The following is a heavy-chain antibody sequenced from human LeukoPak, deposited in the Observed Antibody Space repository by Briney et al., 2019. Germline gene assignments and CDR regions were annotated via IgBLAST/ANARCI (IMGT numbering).Heavy chain of an antibody. J-gene: IGHJ4*02. CDR1: GFTFSSYA. V-gene: IGHV3-30-3*01. CDR3: ARGIAVAGSVLGDYFDY. Sequence: GGSLRLSCAASGFTFSSYAMHWVRQAPGKGLEWVAVISYDGSNKYYADSVKGRFTISRDNSKNTLYLQMNSLRAEDTAVYYCARGIAVAGSVLGDYFDYWGQGTLVTVSS. D-gene: IGHD6-19*01. CDR2: ISYDGSNK.